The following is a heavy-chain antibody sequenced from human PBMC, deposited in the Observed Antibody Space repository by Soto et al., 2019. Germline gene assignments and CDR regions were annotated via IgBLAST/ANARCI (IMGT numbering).Heavy chain of an antibody. D-gene: IGHD1-26*01. V-gene: IGHV3-53*01. CDR1: GFTVNNNY. Sequence: VRLSCAASGFTVNNNYMAWVRRAPGKGLEWVSVIYSGGSTYFAGSVRGRFTISRDNSKNTLYLQMNSLRAEDTAVYYCARAPSGNYYFDSWGQGTLVTVSS. CDR3: ARAPSGNYYFDS. CDR2: IYSGGST. J-gene: IGHJ4*02.